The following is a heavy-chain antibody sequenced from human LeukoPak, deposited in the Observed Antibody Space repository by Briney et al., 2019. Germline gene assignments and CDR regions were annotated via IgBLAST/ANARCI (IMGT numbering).Heavy chain of an antibody. CDR3: ARVYRSGSIYGQGYFDN. V-gene: IGHV1-2*02. Sequence: ASVKVSCKASGYTFTGYYINWVRQAPGQGLEWMGWINPSSDGTNYAQKFQGRVTMTRDTSISTAYMELSRLRSDDTAVYYCARVYRSGSIYGQGYFDNWGQGTLVAVSS. CDR2: INPSSDGT. J-gene: IGHJ4*02. D-gene: IGHD5-18*01. CDR1: GYTFTGYY.